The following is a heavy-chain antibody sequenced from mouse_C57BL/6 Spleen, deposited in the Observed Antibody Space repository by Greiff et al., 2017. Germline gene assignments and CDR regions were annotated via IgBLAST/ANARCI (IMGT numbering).Heavy chain of an antibody. Sequence: QVQLQQPGAGLVRPGSSVKLSCKASGYTFTSYWMHWVKQRPIQGLEWIGNIDPSDSETHYNQKFKDKATLTVDKSSSTAYMQLSSLTSEDSAFYYCARSYSNDGDYYAMEYWGQGTSVTVSS. D-gene: IGHD2-12*01. V-gene: IGHV1-52*01. CDR1: GYTFTSYW. J-gene: IGHJ4*01. CDR3: ARSYSNDGDYYAMEY. CDR2: IDPSDSET.